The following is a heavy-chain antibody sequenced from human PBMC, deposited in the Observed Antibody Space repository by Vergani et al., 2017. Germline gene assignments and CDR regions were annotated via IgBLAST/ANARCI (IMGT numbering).Heavy chain of an antibody. CDR2: IYPGDSDT. V-gene: IGHV5-51*01. CDR1: GYRFTSYW. Sequence: EVQLVQSGAEVKKPGESLKISCKGSGYRFTSYWIGWVRQMPGKGLEWMGIIYPGDSDTRYSPSFQGQVTISADKSISTAYLQWSSLKASDTAMYYCARHRGWGLVVVAATPWYYYYGMDVWGQGTTVTVSS. CDR3: ARHRGWGLVVVAATPWYYYYGMDV. J-gene: IGHJ6*02. D-gene: IGHD2-15*01.